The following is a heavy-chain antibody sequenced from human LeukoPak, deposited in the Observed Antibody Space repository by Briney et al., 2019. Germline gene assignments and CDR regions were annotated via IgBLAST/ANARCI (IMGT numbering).Heavy chain of an antibody. V-gene: IGHV1-69*05. CDR2: IIPIFGTA. Sequence: SVKVSCKASGGTFSSYAISWVRQAPGQGLEWMGGIIPIFGTANYAQKLQGRVTMTTDTSTSTAYMELRSLRSDDTAVYYCARAKEGYSYSAYDYWGQGTLVTVSS. D-gene: IGHD3-16*01. J-gene: IGHJ4*02. CDR3: ARAKEGYSYSAYDY. CDR1: GGTFSSYA.